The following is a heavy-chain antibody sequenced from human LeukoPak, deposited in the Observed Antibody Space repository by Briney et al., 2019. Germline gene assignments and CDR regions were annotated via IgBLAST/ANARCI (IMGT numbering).Heavy chain of an antibody. CDR3: ARDPLDYGDPNWFDP. V-gene: IGHV4-31*03. CDR1: GGSISSGGYY. D-gene: IGHD4-17*01. CDR2: IYYSGST. J-gene: IGHJ5*02. Sequence: SETLSLTCTVSGGSISSGGYYWSWIRQHPGKGLEWIGYIYYSGSTYYNPSLKSRVTISVDTSKNQFSLKLSSVTAADTAVYYCARDPLDYGDPNWFDPWGQGTLVTVSS.